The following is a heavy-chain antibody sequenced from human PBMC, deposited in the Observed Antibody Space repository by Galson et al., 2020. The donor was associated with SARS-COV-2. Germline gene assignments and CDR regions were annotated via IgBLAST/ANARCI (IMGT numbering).Heavy chain of an antibody. D-gene: IGHD2-21*01. CDR3: ARGRGDVKMVVMMATAAAYYWYF. V-gene: IGHV4-34*01. CDR1: GLTFSGYY. CDR2: ITPTGSI. J-gene: IGHJ4*02. Sequence: SSESLSLTCAVSGLTFSGYYWGWVRQSPGKGLEWIGEITPTGSINTQPSLTSRVTISRDKSKNQFSLRVSSVTAADTAMYFCARGRGDVKMVVMMATAAAYYWYFWGPGSLGTVSS.